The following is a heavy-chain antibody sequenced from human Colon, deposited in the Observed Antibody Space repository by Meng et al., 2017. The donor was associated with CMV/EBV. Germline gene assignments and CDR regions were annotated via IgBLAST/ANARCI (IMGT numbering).Heavy chain of an antibody. CDR1: GFTVSSYW. D-gene: IGHD4-17*01. CDR3: ASAATVTQDY. Sequence: SRGASGFTVSSYWMHWVRQVPGKELVWVSRINSDGSSTSYADSVKGRFTISRDNAKNTLYLQMNSLRAEDTAVYYCASAATVTQDYWGQGTLVTVSS. J-gene: IGHJ4*02. V-gene: IGHV3-74*01. CDR2: INSDGSST.